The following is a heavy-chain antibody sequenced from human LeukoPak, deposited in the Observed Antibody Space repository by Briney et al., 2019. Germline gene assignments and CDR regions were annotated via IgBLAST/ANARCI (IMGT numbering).Heavy chain of an antibody. V-gene: IGHV1-69*05. CDR2: IIPIFGTA. D-gene: IGHD5-12*01. CDR1: GGTFSSYA. CDR3: ARWVPQDIVATISVYYYGMDV. J-gene: IGHJ6*02. Sequence: SVKVSCKASGGTFSSYAISWVRQAPGQGLEWMGGIIPIFGTANYAQKFQGRVTMTRNTSISTAYMELSSLRSEDTAVYYCARWVPQDIVATISVYYYGMDVWGQGTTVTVSS.